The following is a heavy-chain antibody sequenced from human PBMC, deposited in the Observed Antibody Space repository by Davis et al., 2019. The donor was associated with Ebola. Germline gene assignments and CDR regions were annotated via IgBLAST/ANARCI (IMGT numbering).Heavy chain of an antibody. Sequence: SETLSLTCAVYGGSFSGYYWSWIRQPPGKGLEWIGEINHSGSTHYNPSLKSRVTISVDTSKNQFSLKLSSVTAADTAVYYCARVPYYGSGSYPAYYYYGMDVWGQGTTVTVSS. CDR2: INHSGST. J-gene: IGHJ6*02. CDR1: GGSFSGYY. CDR3: ARVPYYGSGSYPAYYYYGMDV. D-gene: IGHD3-10*01. V-gene: IGHV4-34*01.